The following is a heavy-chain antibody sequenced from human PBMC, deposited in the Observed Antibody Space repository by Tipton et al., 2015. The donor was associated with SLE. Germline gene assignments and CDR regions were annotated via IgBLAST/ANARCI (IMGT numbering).Heavy chain of an antibody. CDR2: IWYDGSNK. D-gene: IGHD6-19*01. J-gene: IGHJ4*02. V-gene: IGHV3-33*01. Sequence: SLRLSCAASGFTFSSSAMHWVRQAPGKGLEWVAAIWYDGSNKFYADSVKGRFTISRDNSKNTVSLQMNSLRVEDTAVYFCARGPLQRWPPGAYWGQGTLVTVSS. CDR1: GFTFSSSA. CDR3: ARGPLQRWPPGAY.